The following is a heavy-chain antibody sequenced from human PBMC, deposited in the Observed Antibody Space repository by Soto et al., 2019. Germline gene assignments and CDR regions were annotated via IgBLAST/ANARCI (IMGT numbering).Heavy chain of an antibody. V-gene: IGHV3-48*01. J-gene: IGHJ4*02. CDR2: ISSSSTI. CDR3: ARESQTNDYGDYSGHLFDY. CDR1: GFTFSSYS. D-gene: IGHD4-17*01. Sequence: PGGSLRLSCAASGFTFSSYSMNWVRQAPGKGLEWVSYISSSSTIYYADSVKGRFTISRDNAKNSLYLQMNSLRAEDTAVYYCARESQTNDYGDYSGHLFDYWGQGTLVTVSS.